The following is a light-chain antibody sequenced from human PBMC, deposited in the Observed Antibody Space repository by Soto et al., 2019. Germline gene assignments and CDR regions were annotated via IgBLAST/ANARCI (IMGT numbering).Light chain of an antibody. V-gene: IGKV1-33*01. CDR3: QQYDNVLFT. Sequence: DIQMTQSPSSLSASVGDRVTITCQASQDISNYLNWYQQKPGKAPKLLIYDASNLETGVPSRFSGSGSGTDFTFTISCLQPEDIATYYCQQYDNVLFTFGPGTKVDIK. J-gene: IGKJ3*01. CDR1: QDISNY. CDR2: DAS.